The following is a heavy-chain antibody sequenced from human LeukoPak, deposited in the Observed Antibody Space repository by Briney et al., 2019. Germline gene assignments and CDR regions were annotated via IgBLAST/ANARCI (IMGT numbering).Heavy chain of an antibody. CDR2: IYYDGST. CDR3: ARGAPGWLQLSLRNLPYFDY. D-gene: IGHD5-24*01. J-gene: IGHJ4*02. V-gene: IGHV4-39*01. CDR1: GDSISRSDYY. Sequence: KASETLSLTCTVSGDSISRSDYYWGWIRQPPGKGLEWIGNIYYDGSTSYSPSLKSRVTISLDTPKNQFSLKLTSLTAADTAVYYCARGAPGWLQLSLRNLPYFDYWGQGTLVTVSS.